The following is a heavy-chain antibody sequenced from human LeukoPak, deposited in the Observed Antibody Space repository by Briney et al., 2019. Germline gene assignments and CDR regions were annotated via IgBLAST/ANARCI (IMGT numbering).Heavy chain of an antibody. Sequence: AVKVSCKASGGTFSSYAISWVRQAPGQGLEWMGGIIPIFGTANYAQKFQGRVTITADESTSTAYMELSSLRSEDTAVYYCATPYDSSGCGFDYWGHGTLVTASS. CDR2: IIPIFGTA. CDR3: ATPYDSSGCGFDY. J-gene: IGHJ4*01. D-gene: IGHD3-22*01. CDR1: GGTFSSYA. V-gene: IGHV1-69*01.